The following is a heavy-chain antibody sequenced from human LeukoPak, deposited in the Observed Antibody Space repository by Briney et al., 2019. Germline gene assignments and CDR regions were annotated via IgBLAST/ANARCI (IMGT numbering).Heavy chain of an antibody. J-gene: IGHJ6*03. CDR2: IYHSGST. CDR1: GYSISSGYY. Sequence: SETLSLTCAVSGYSISSGYYWGWIRQPPGKGLEWIGRIYHSGSTYYNPSLKSRVTISVDTSKNQFSLKLSSVTAADTAVYYCARLTYGNDYYYYMDVWGKGTTVTVSS. D-gene: IGHD3-10*01. CDR3: ARLTYGNDYYYYMDV. V-gene: IGHV4-38-2*01.